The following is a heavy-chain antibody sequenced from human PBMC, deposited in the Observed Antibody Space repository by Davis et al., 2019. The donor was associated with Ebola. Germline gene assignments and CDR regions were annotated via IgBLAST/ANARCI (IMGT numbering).Heavy chain of an antibody. Sequence: GESLKISCAASGLVFGSYWMHWVRQAPGKGLVWVSRINADGSSTTYADSVRGRFTVSRDNAKNTLYLQMNSLRVEDTAVYYCARGTIFDYYFYMDAWGTGTTVIVSS. J-gene: IGHJ6*03. CDR3: ARGTIFDYYFYMDA. V-gene: IGHV3-74*01. CDR2: INADGSST. CDR1: GLVFGSYW. D-gene: IGHD3-3*01.